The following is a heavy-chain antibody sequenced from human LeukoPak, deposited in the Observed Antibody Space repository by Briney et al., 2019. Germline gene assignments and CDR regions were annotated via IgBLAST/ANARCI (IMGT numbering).Heavy chain of an antibody. CDR2: ISAYNGNT. Sequence: GASVKVSCKASGYTFTSYGISWVQQAPGQGLEWMGWISAYNGNTNYAQKLQGRVTMTTDTSTSTAYMELRSLRSDDTAVYYCARVGRFQSASCCIFDYWGQGTLVTVSS. J-gene: IGHJ4*02. V-gene: IGHV1-18*01. CDR3: ARVGRFQSASCCIFDY. CDR1: GYTFTSYG. D-gene: IGHD2-2*01.